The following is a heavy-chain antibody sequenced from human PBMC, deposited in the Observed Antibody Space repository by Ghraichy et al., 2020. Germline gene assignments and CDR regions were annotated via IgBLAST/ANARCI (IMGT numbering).Heavy chain of an antibody. D-gene: IGHD6-25*01. J-gene: IGHJ5*02. CDR1: GYTFTSYG. V-gene: IGHV1-18*04. CDR2: ISAYNGNT. Sequence: ASVKVSCKASGYTFTSYGISWVRQAPGQGLEWMGWISAYNGNTNYAQKLQGRVTMTTDTSTSTAYMELRSLRSDDTAVYYCARDRGSEGDNWFDPWGQGTLVTVSS. CDR3: ARDRGSEGDNWFDP.